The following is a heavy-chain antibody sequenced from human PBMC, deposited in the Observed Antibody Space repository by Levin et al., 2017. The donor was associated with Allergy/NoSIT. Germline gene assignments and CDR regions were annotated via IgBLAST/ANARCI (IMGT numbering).Heavy chain of an antibody. Sequence: GGSLRLSCAASGFTFDDYAMHWVRQAPGKGLEWVSGISWNSGSIGYADSVKGRFTISRDNAKNSLYLQMNSLRAEDTALYYCAKGGNSGDYYFDYWGQGTLVTVSS. CDR3: AKGGNSGDYYFDY. CDR1: GFTFDDYA. V-gene: IGHV3-9*01. J-gene: IGHJ4*02. D-gene: IGHD4-23*01. CDR2: ISWNSGSI.